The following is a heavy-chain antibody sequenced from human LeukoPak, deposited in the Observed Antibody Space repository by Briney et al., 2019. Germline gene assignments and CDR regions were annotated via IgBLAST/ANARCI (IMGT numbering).Heavy chain of an antibody. V-gene: IGHV1-69*05. CDR3: ARGFGGDSSGYYYVSRAYYFDY. CDR1: GGTFSSYA. CDR2: IIPIFGTA. J-gene: IGHJ4*02. D-gene: IGHD3-22*01. Sequence: VASVKVSCKASGGTFSSYAISWVRQAPGQGLEWMGGIIPIFGTANYAQKFQGRVTITTDESTSTAYMELSSLRSEDTAVYYCARGFGGDSSGYYYVSRAYYFDYWGQGTQVTVSS.